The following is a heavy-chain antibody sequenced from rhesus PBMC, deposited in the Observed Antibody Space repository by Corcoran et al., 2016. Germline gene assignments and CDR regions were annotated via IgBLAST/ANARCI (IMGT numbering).Heavy chain of an antibody. CDR2: IRSGGST. CDR3: ARHYSNYYGSDYLDY. Sequence: QVQLQQWGEGLVKPSETLSLTCAVYGGSVSGYWWGLIRQPPGKGLEWIGLIRSGGSTNYNHSLKSRVTISIDTSKNQFSLKLSSVTAADTAVYYCARHYSNYYGSDYLDYWGQGVLVTVSS. V-gene: IGHV4-160*01. J-gene: IGHJ4*01. D-gene: IGHD3-28*01. CDR1: GGSVSGYW.